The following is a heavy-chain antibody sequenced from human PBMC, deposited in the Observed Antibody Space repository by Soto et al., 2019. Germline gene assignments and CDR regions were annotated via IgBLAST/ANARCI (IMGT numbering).Heavy chain of an antibody. V-gene: IGHV1-69*13. Sequence: GASVKVSCKAPGGTFSSYAISWVRQAPGQGLEWMGGIIPIFGTANYAQKFQGRVTITADESTSTAYMELSSLRSEDTAVYYCARQIVGATRYFDYWGQGTLVTVSS. CDR1: GGTFSSYA. D-gene: IGHD1-26*01. CDR3: ARQIVGATRYFDY. CDR2: IIPIFGTA. J-gene: IGHJ4*02.